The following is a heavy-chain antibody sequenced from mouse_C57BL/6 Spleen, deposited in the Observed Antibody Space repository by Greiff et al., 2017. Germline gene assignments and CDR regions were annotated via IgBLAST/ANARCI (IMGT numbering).Heavy chain of an antibody. CDR1: GYTFTDYE. D-gene: IGHD2-2*01. J-gene: IGHJ2*01. CDR3: TRWTTMVTTGYFDY. V-gene: IGHV1-15*01. CDR2: IDPETGGT. Sequence: QVQLKQSGAELVRPGASVTLSCKASGYTFTDYEMHWVKQTPVHGLEWIGAIDPETGGTAYNQKFKGKAILTADKSSSTAYMELRSLTSEDSAVYYCTRWTTMVTTGYFDYWGQGTTLTVSS.